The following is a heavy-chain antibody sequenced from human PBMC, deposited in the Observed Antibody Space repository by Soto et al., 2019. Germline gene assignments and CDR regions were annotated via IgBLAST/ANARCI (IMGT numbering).Heavy chain of an antibody. V-gene: IGHV4-39*01. Sequence: SETLSLTCTVSGGSISSSSYYWGWIRKPPGKGLEWIGSIYYSGSTYYNPSLKSRVTISVDTSKNQFSLKLSSVTAADTAAYYCARHEPNYDFWSGYYPGYYYYYYYMDVWGKGTTVTVSS. CDR1: GGSISSSSYY. J-gene: IGHJ6*03. CDR3: ARHEPNYDFWSGYYPGYYYYYYYMDV. CDR2: IYYSGST. D-gene: IGHD3-3*01.